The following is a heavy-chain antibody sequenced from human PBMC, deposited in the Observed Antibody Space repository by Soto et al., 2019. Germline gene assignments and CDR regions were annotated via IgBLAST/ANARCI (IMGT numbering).Heavy chain of an antibody. D-gene: IGHD3-10*01. CDR2: ISYDGNNK. J-gene: IGHJ4*02. CDR1: GFTYSTYT. Sequence: PGGSLRLSCAASGFTYSTYTMHWVRQAPGKGLEWVAVISYDGNNKFYADSVKDRFTISREDVKNTLYLQMNSLRVEDTAVYYCASVAGAQWGQGTLVTVSS. V-gene: IGHV3-30*14. CDR3: ASVAGAQ.